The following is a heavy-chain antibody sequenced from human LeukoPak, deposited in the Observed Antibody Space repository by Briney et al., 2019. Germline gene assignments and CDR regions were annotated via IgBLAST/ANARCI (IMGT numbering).Heavy chain of an antibody. D-gene: IGHD3-16*01. CDR1: GYTFTDHF. V-gene: IGHV1-18*01. Sequence: ASVKVSCKASGYTFTDHFVHWVRQAPGQGLEWMGWISAHNGNTNYAQKLQGRVTMTTDTSTSTAYMELRTLRSDDTAVYYCARDHSYASRGGSFDYWGQGTLVTVSS. CDR2: ISAHNGNT. J-gene: IGHJ4*02. CDR3: ARDHSYASRGGSFDY.